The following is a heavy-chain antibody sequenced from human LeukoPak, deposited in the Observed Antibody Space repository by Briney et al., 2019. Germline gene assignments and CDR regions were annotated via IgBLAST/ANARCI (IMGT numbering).Heavy chain of an antibody. Sequence: SETLSLTCTVSGGSVSSGSYYWSWIRQSPGKGLEWIGYIYYSGSTNYNPSLKSRVTISVDTSKNQFSLKLSSVTAEDTAVYYCARVLRWSPYGMDVWGQGATVTVSS. J-gene: IGHJ6*02. CDR1: GGSVSSGSYY. D-gene: IGHD2-21*01. V-gene: IGHV4-61*01. CDR2: IYYSGST. CDR3: ARVLRWSPYGMDV.